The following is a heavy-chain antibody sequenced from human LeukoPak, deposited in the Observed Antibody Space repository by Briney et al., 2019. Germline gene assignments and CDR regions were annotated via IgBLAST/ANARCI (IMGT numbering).Heavy chain of an antibody. D-gene: IGHD3-16*01. CDR3: ARAMSTFGGVRNYFDS. CDR1: GFTFSSYS. Sequence: GGSLRLSCAASGFTFSSYSMNWVRQAPGKGLEWVSVIYSGGSTYYADSVKGRFTISRDNSKNTVYLHMNSLRAEDTAVYYCARAMSTFGGVRNYFDSWGQGTLVTVSS. CDR2: IYSGGST. V-gene: IGHV3-53*01. J-gene: IGHJ4*02.